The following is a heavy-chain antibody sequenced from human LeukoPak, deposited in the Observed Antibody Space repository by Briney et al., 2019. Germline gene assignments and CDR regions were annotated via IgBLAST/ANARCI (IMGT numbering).Heavy chain of an antibody. V-gene: IGHV3-15*01. CDR1: GFTFSNAW. J-gene: IGHJ5*02. CDR2: IKSKTDGGTT. CDR3: TTGHYYYGSGSYYSVWFDP. D-gene: IGHD3-10*01. Sequence: PGGSLRLSCAASGFTFSNAWMSWVRQAPGKGLEWVGRIKSKTDGGTTDYAAPVKGRFTISRDDSKNTLYLQMNSLKTEDTAVYYRTTGHYYYGSGSYYSVWFDPWGQGTLVTVSP.